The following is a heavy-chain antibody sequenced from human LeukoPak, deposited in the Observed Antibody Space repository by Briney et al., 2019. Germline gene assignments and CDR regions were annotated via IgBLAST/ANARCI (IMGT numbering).Heavy chain of an antibody. J-gene: IGHJ4*02. CDR3: TTDDYYDSSGYLYYFDY. CDR2: IKSKTDGGTT. D-gene: IGHD3-22*01. Sequence: GSLRLSCAASGFTFSNAWMSWVRQAPGKGLEWVGRIKSKTDGGTTDYAAPVKGKFTISRDDSKNTLYLQMNSLKTEDTAVYYCTTDDYYDSSGYLYYFDYWGQGTLVTVSS. CDR1: GFTFSNAW. V-gene: IGHV3-15*01.